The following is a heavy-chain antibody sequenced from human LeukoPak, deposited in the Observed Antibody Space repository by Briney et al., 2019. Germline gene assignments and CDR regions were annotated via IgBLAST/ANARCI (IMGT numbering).Heavy chain of an antibody. CDR1: GGSFSNYNYY. CDR3: ASQNNFDFWSGFFDY. D-gene: IGHD3-3*01. J-gene: IGHJ4*02. Sequence: SETLSLTCTVSGGSFSNYNYYWGWIRQSPGKGLEWISSIHYVGSTYYNPSLKSRVTISVDTSKNQFSLNLSSVTAADTAVYYCASQNNFDFWSGFFDYWGLGALVTVSS. CDR2: IHYVGST. V-gene: IGHV4-39*01.